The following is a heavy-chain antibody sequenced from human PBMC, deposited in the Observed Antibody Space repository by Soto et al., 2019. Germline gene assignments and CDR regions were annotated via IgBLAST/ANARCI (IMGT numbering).Heavy chain of an antibody. CDR2: INHSGST. Sequence: SETLSLTCAVYGGSFSGYYWSWIRQPPGKGLEWIGEINHSGSTNYNPSLKSRVTISVDTSKNQFSLKLSSVTAADTAVYYFASRGDCSGGSCYGDAFDIWGQGTMVTVSS. J-gene: IGHJ3*02. CDR1: GGSFSGYY. D-gene: IGHD2-15*01. V-gene: IGHV4-34*01. CDR3: ASRGDCSGGSCYGDAFDI.